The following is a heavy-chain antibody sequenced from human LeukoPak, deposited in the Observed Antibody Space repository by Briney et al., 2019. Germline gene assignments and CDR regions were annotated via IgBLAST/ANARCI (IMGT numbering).Heavy chain of an antibody. D-gene: IGHD4-17*01. J-gene: IGHJ4*02. CDR2: IFPDGQT. V-gene: IGHV3-53*01. CDR3: ARANPVYGDFDY. Sequence: PGGSLRLSCALSGLTVNDNYMSWVRQAPGKGLEWVSLIFPDGQTYYADFVQGRFSISRDMSRNILFLDMSSLRAEDTAVFFCARANPVYGDFDYWGQGTLVIVSS. CDR1: GLTVNDNY.